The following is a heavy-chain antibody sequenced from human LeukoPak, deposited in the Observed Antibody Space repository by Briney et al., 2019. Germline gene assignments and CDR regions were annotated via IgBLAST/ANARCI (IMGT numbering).Heavy chain of an antibody. CDR3: AKRGVVIRVILVGFHKEAYYFES. V-gene: IGHV3-23*01. J-gene: IGHJ4*02. D-gene: IGHD3/OR15-3a*01. Sequence: PGGSLRLSCAVSGITLSNYGMSWVRQAPGKGLERVAGISDSGGSTNYADSVKGRFTISRDNPKNTLYLQMNSLRAEDTAVYFCAKRGVVIRVILVGFHKEAYYFESWGQGALVTVSS. CDR1: GITLSNYG. CDR2: ISDSGGST.